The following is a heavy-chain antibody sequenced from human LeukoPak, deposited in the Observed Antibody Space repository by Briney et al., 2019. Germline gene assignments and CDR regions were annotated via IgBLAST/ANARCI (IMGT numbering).Heavy chain of an antibody. CDR1: GYTFTSYG. D-gene: IGHD3-10*01. CDR3: ARALRYCGSGSYWVY. J-gene: IGHJ4*02. Sequence: ASVKVSCKASGYTFTSYGISGVRQAPGQGLEWMGWISAYNGNTNYAQKLQGRVTMTTDTSTSTAYMELRSLRSDDTAVYYCARALRYCGSGSYWVYWGQGTLVTVSS. V-gene: IGHV1-18*01. CDR2: ISAYNGNT.